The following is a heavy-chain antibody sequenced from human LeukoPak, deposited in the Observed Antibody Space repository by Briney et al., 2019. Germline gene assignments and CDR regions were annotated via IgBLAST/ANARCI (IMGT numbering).Heavy chain of an antibody. V-gene: IGHV4-39*01. CDR2: IYYSGST. CDR1: GGSISSSSYY. CDR3: AQTGLRSFSGSSPFDY. Sequence: SETLSLTCTVSGGSISSSSYYWGWIRQPPGKGLEWIGSIYYSGSTYYNPSLKSRVTISVDTSKNQFSLKLSSVTAADTAVYYCAQTGLRSFSGSSPFDYWGQGTLVTVSS. J-gene: IGHJ4*02. D-gene: IGHD3-9*01.